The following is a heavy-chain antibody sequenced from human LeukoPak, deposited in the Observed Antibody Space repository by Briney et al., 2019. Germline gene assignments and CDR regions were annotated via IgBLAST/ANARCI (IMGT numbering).Heavy chain of an antibody. J-gene: IGHJ4*02. CDR3: ARDIAQWRPSLDY. V-gene: IGHV4-39*07. CDR1: GGSISSGSYY. D-gene: IGHD6-19*01. Sequence: SETLSLTCTVSGGSISSGSYYWGWIRQPPGKGLEWIGSIFHSGSTYYNPSLKSRVTMSVDTSKNQFSLKLSSVTAADTAVYYCARDIAQWRPSLDYWGQGTLVTVSS. CDR2: IFHSGST.